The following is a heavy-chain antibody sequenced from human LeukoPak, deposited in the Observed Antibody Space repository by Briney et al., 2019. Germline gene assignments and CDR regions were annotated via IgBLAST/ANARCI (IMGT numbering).Heavy chain of an antibody. Sequence: GASVKVSCKASGYTFTSYDINWVRQATGQGLEWMGRIIPILGIANYAQKFQGRVTITADKSTSTAYMELSSLRSEDTAVYYCARGPDSSRITIFGVVTGPAEYFQHWGQGTLVTVSS. CDR2: IIPILGIA. CDR3: ARGPDSSRITIFGVVTGPAEYFQH. D-gene: IGHD3-3*01. CDR1: GYTFTSYD. J-gene: IGHJ1*01. V-gene: IGHV1-69*04.